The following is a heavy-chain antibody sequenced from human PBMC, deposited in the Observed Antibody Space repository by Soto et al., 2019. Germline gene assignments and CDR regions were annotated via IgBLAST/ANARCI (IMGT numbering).Heavy chain of an antibody. D-gene: IGHD2-15*01. CDR1: GYSFTSYW. Sequence: GESLKISCKGSGYSFTSYWISWVRQMPGKGLEWMGRIDPSDSYTNYSPSFQGHVTISADKSISTAYLQWSSLKASDTAMYYCARTSPWVVDAGGFYYYGMDVWGQGTRVSVSS. CDR3: ARTSPWVVDAGGFYYYGMDV. CDR2: IDPSDSYT. V-gene: IGHV5-10-1*01. J-gene: IGHJ6*02.